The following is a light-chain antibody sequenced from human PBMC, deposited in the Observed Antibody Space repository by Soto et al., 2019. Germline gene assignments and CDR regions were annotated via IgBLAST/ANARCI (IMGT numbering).Light chain of an antibody. CDR2: LEGSGSY. CDR1: SGHSSYI. CDR3: ETWDSHGV. Sequence: QLVLTQSSSASASLGSSVKLTCTLSSGHSSYIIAWHQQQPGKAPRYLMKLEGSGSYNKGSGVPDRFSGSSSGADRYLTISNLQFEDEADYYCETWDSHGVFGGGTKLTVL. V-gene: IGLV4-60*02. J-gene: IGLJ3*02.